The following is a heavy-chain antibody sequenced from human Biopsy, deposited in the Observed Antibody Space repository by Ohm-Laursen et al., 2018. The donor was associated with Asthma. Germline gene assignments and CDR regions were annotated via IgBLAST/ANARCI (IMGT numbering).Heavy chain of an antibody. Sequence: SLRLSCTASGFTFGDYCMSWVRQVPGKGLEWVANINHDGSEKNHVDSLKGRFTISRDNAKNSLYLQMNSLRAEDTAVYYCARTFHFWSPYHAEHYQLWGQGTLVTVSS. J-gene: IGHJ1*01. D-gene: IGHD3-3*02. CDR1: GFTFGDYC. V-gene: IGHV3-7*01. CDR3: ARTFHFWSPYHAEHYQL. CDR2: INHDGSEK.